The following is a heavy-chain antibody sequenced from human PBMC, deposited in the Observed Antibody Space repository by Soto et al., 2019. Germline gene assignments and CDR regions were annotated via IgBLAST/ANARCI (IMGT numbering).Heavy chain of an antibody. Sequence: EVQLVESGGGLVQPGGSLRLSCAPSGFTLSSYWMSWVRQAPGKGLEWVANIKRDGSEKYYVDSVQGRFTISRDNAKNSLYLQMNSVRAEDTALYYCARDCSGGICYGYYFDYWGQGTLVTVSS. V-gene: IGHV3-7*01. CDR1: GFTLSSYW. J-gene: IGHJ4*02. CDR3: ARDCSGGICYGYYFDY. CDR2: IKRDGSEK. D-gene: IGHD2-15*01.